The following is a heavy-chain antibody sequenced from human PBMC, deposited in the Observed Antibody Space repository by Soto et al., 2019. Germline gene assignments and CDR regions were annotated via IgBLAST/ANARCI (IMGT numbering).Heavy chain of an antibody. CDR1: GGSVSSGSYY. Sequence: PSETLSLTCTVSGGSVSSGSYYWGWIRQPPGKGLEWIGYIYYSGSTNYNPSLKSRVTISVDTSKNQFSLKLSSVTAADTAVYYCAKDQYYDILTGYYTRLRGMDVWGQGTTVTVSS. D-gene: IGHD3-9*01. CDR2: IYYSGST. J-gene: IGHJ6*02. CDR3: AKDQYYDILTGYYTRLRGMDV. V-gene: IGHV4-61*01.